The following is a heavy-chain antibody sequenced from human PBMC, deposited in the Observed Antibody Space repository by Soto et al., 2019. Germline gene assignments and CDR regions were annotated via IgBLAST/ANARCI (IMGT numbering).Heavy chain of an antibody. CDR2: MNPNSGNT. V-gene: IGHV1-8*02. CDR1: GYTFTNHY. J-gene: IGHJ5*02. CDR3: ARDLSDCIIASCYGDNWFDP. D-gene: IGHD2-2*01. Sequence: GASVKVSCKASGYTFTNHYIHWVRQAPGQGLEWMGWMNPNSGNTGYAQKFQGRVTMTRNTSISTAYMELSSLRSDDTAVYYCARDLSDCIIASCYGDNWFDPWG.